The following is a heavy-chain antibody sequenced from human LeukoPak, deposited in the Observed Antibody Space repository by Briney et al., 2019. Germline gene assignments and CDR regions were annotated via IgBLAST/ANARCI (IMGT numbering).Heavy chain of an antibody. D-gene: IGHD1-26*01. Sequence: GGSLRLSRAASGFSVSSTYMNWVRQAPGKGLQWVANIKQDGSEKNYVDSVKGRFSISRDNAKNSLYLQMNSLTAEDTAVYYCAGNPPGIVGAPTHYCYYMDVWGRGTTVTISS. CDR3: AGNPPGIVGAPTHYCYYMDV. CDR1: GFSVSSTY. V-gene: IGHV3-7*01. J-gene: IGHJ6*03. CDR2: IKQDGSEK.